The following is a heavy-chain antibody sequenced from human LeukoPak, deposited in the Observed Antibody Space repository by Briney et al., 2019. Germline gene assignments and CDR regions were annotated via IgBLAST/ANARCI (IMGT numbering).Heavy chain of an antibody. D-gene: IGHD6-13*01. CDR1: GFTFSSYA. Sequence: PGGSLRLSCAASGFTFSSYAMSWVRQAPGKGLEWVSSLSGSGGSPNYANSVKGRFTISRDNSKNTLYLQMNSLRAEDTAVCYCANALGGGNTWYYFDCWGQGTLVTVSS. CDR2: LSGSGGSP. CDR3: ANALGGGNTWYYFDC. V-gene: IGHV3-23*01. J-gene: IGHJ4*02.